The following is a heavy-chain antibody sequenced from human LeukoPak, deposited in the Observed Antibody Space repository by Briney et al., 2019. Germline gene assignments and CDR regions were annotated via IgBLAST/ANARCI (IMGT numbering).Heavy chain of an antibody. CDR3: ARARGGYDFDY. Sequence: GGSLRLSCAASGFTFRNYYMHWVRQAPGKGLEWVAVISLDGNNEYYADSVKGRFTISRDNAKNSLYLQLNSLRAEDTAVYYCARARGGYDFDYWGQGTLVTVSS. CDR1: GFTFRNYY. J-gene: IGHJ4*02. D-gene: IGHD5-12*01. CDR2: ISLDGNNE. V-gene: IGHV3-30-3*01.